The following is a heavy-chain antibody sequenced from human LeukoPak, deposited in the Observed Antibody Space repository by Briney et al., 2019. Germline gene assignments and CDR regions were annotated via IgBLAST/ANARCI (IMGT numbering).Heavy chain of an antibody. V-gene: IGHV4-38-2*02. Sequence: SETLSLTCTVSGGSISSGYYWGWIRQPPGKGLEWIGSIYHSGSTYYNPSRKSRVTISVDKSKNQFSLKLSSVTAADTAVYYCARIGMIAHFDYWGQGPLVTVSS. J-gene: IGHJ4*02. CDR1: GGSISSGYY. D-gene: IGHD3-22*01. CDR3: ARIGMIAHFDY. CDR2: IYHSGST.